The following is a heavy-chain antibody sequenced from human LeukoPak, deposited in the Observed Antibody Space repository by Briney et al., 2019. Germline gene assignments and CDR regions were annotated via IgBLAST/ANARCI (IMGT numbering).Heavy chain of an antibody. V-gene: IGHV4-39*07. CDR2: INHSGST. J-gene: IGHJ4*02. CDR1: GGSISTSNYY. D-gene: IGHD5-18*01. CDR3: ARRTDTAILFDY. Sequence: PSETLSLTCTVSGGSISTSNYYWGWIRQPPGKGLEWIGEINHSGSTNYNPSLKSRVTISVDTSKNQFSLKLSSVTAADTAVYYCARRTDTAILFDYWGQGTLVTVSS.